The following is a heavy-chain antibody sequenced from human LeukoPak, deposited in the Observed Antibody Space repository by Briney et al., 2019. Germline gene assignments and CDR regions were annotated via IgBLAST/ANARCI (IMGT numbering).Heavy chain of an antibody. CDR2: IYYSGST. D-gene: IGHD5-24*01. CDR1: GGSISGSY. CDR3: ARGYREHQTFYSAHYFDY. J-gene: IGHJ4*02. Sequence: KPSETLSLTCTVSGGSISGSYWSWIRQPPGKGLEWIGYIYYSGSTNYNPSLKSRVTVSGDTSKNQFSLRLNSVTAADTAVYYCARGYREHQTFYSAHYFDYWAQGTLVTVSS. V-gene: IGHV4-59*12.